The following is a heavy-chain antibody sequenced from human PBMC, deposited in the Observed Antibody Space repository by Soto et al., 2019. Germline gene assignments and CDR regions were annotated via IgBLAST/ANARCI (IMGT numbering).Heavy chain of an antibody. J-gene: IGHJ6*02. V-gene: IGHV4-59*01. CDR2: IYYSGST. CDR1: GGSISSYY. Sequence: TSETLSLTCTVSGGSISSYYWSWIRQPPGKGLEWIGYIYYSGSTNYNPSLKSRVTISVDTSKNQFSLKLSSVTAADTAVYYCARDRDYYDSSGPILDVWGQGTTVTVSS. CDR3: ARDRDYYDSSGPILDV. D-gene: IGHD3-22*01.